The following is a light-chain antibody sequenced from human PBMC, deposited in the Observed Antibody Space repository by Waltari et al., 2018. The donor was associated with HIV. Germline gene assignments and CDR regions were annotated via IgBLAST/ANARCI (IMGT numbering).Light chain of an antibody. CDR2: WAT. V-gene: IGKV4-1*01. CDR3: QQYYSPPWT. CDR1: PSILYIYNNRNY. J-gene: IGKJ1*01. Sequence: DIEMTQSPGSLAVSLGARLTITCNSSPSILYIYNNRNYLAWYQQKPGQPPKLLIYWATIRESGVPDRFSGSESGTDFSLTINNLQAEDLAVYYCQQYYSPPWTFGQGTKV.